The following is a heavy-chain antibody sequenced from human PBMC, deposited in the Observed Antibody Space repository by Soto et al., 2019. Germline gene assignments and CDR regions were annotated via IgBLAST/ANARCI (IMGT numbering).Heavy chain of an antibody. CDR3: ARDPTE. V-gene: IGHV3-30-3*01. Sequence: QVQLVESGGGVVQPGRSLRLSCAASGFTFSSYAMHWVRQAPGKGLEWVAVISYDGSNKYYADSVKGRFTISRDNSKNPLYLPMNSLRAEDTAVYYCARDPTEWGQGTLVTVSS. D-gene: IGHD2-21*02. CDR1: GFTFSSYA. CDR2: ISYDGSNK. J-gene: IGHJ4*02.